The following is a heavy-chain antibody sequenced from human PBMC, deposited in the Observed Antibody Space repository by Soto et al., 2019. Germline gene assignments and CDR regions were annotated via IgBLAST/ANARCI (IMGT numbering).Heavy chain of an antibody. J-gene: IGHJ6*02. CDR3: AKEPVSITIFGVNGMDV. CDR2: IYYSGST. D-gene: IGHD3-3*01. V-gene: IGHV4-30-4*01. Sequence: LSLTCTVSGGSISSGDYYWSWIRQPPGKGLEWIGYIYYSGSTYYNPSLKSRVTISVDTSKNQFSLKLSSVTAADTAVYYCAKEPVSITIFGVNGMDVWGQGTTVTVSS. CDR1: GGSISSGDYY.